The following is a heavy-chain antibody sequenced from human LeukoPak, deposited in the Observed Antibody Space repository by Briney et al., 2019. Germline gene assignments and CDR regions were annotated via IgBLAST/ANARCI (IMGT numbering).Heavy chain of an antibody. D-gene: IGHD2-8*01. CDR2: ISGSGGST. J-gene: IGHJ6*03. CDR1: GFTFSSYA. CDR3: AKVVSWDYYYYMDV. V-gene: IGHV3-23*01. Sequence: GGSLRLXCAASGFTFSSYAMRWVRLAPGKGLKWVSAISGSGGSTYYADSVKGRFTISRDNSKNTLYLQMNSLRAEDTAVYYCAKVVSWDYYYYMDVWGKGTTVTVSS.